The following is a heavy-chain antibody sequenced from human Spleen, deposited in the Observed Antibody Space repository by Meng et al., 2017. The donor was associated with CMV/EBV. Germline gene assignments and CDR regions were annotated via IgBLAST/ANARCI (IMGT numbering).Heavy chain of an antibody. D-gene: IGHD4-23*01. J-gene: IGHJ4*02. CDR3: TTDRPRSGGKTHDY. Sequence: VRRVESGGGLVKPGGSLRLSCAASGFTFSSYSMNWVRQAPGKGLEWVSSISSSSSYIYYADSVKGRFTISRDNAKNSLYLQMNSLRAGDTAVYYCTTDRPRSGGKTHDYWGQGTLVTVSS. V-gene: IGHV3-21*01. CDR1: GFTFSSYS. CDR2: ISSSSSYI.